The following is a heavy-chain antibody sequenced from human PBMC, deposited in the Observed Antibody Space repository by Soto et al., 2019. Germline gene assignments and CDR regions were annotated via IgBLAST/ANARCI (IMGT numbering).Heavy chain of an antibody. D-gene: IGHD3-22*01. V-gene: IGHV1-18*04. CDR1: GYIFSSYG. CDR3: ARDPSVSYYYDSSGYSGFDY. J-gene: IGHJ4*02. CDR2: ISAYYGNT. Sequence: ASVKVSCKASGYIFSSYGISRVRQAPGQGLEWLGWISAYYGNTNYAHKLQGRVTMTTDTSTSTAYMELRSLKSDDTAVYYCARDPSVSYYYDSSGYSGFDYWGQGTLVTVSS.